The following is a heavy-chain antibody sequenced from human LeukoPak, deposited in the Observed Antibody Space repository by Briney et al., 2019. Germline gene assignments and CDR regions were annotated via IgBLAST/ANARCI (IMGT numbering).Heavy chain of an antibody. J-gene: IGHJ5*02. D-gene: IGHD5-18*01. Sequence: EPSETLSLTCTVSGGSISSYYWSWIRQPPGKGLEWIGYIYYSGSTNYNPSLKSRVTISVDTSKNQFSLKLSSVTAADTAVYYCARVQHGYGPLHWFDPWGQGTLVTVSS. CDR1: GGSISSYY. CDR3: ARVQHGYGPLHWFDP. CDR2: IYYSGST. V-gene: IGHV4-59*01.